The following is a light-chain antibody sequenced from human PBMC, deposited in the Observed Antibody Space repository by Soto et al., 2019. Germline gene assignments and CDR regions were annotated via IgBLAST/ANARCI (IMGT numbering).Light chain of an antibody. CDR1: SSNIGSNT. Sequence: QSVLTQPPSTSGTPGQWVTISCSGASSNIGSNTVNWYQHLPGTAPKLLIYYNNQRPSGVPDRFSGSRSGTSASLAITGLQSGDDAYYYCAAWDDSLNGVVFGGGTKLTVL. J-gene: IGLJ2*01. V-gene: IGLV1-44*01. CDR2: YNN. CDR3: AAWDDSLNGVV.